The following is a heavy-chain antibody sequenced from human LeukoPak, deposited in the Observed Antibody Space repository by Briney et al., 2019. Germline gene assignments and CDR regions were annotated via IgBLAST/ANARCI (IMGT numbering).Heavy chain of an antibody. V-gene: IGHV3-15*01. Sequence: GGSLRLSCAASGFTFSNAWMSWVRQAPGKGLEWVGRIKRKTDGGTTDYAAPVQGRFTISRDDSKNTLYLQMNSLKTEDTAVYYCTRNADMDVWGKGTTVTVPS. CDR3: TRNADMDV. CDR1: GFTFSNAW. J-gene: IGHJ6*03. D-gene: IGHD1-1*01. CDR2: IKRKTDGGTT.